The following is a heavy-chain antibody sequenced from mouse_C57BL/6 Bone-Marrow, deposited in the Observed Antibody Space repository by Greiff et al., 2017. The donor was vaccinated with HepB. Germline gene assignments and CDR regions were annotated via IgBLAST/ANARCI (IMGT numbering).Heavy chain of an antibody. CDR3: ARHGSHEAWFAY. V-gene: IGHV5-12*01. CDR2: ISNGGGST. Sequence: EVKLMESGGGLVQPGGSLKLSCAASGFTFSDYYMYWVRQTPEKRLEWVAYISNGGGSTYYPDTVKGRFTISRDNAKNTLYLQMSRLKSEDTAMYYCARHGSHEAWFAYWGQGTLVTVSA. CDR1: GFTFSDYY. J-gene: IGHJ3*01.